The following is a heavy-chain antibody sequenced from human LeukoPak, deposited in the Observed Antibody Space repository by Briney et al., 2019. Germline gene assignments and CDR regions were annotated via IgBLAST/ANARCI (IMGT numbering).Heavy chain of an antibody. D-gene: IGHD5-24*01. J-gene: IGHJ3*02. Sequence: KAGGSLRLSCAASGFTFSSYSMNWVRQAPGKGLEWVSSISSSSSYIYYADSVKGRFTISRDNAKNSLYLQMNSLRAEDTAVYYCARERDASDAFDIWGQGTMVTVSS. CDR3: ARERDASDAFDI. CDR1: GFTFSSYS. V-gene: IGHV3-21*01. CDR2: ISSSSSYI.